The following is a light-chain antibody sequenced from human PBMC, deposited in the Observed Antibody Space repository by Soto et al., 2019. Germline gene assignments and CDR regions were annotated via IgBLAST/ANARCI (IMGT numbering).Light chain of an antibody. CDR2: GAS. J-gene: IGKJ1*01. Sequence: DIQMTQSPASLSASVGDRVTITCRASQNIRSFLNWYQQKPGKAPKLLIYGASSLQIGVPSRFSGSGSGTEFTLTISSLQPEDVASYYCQQSYDSPWAFGPGTKVEVK. CDR1: QNIRSF. CDR3: QQSYDSPWA. V-gene: IGKV1-39*01.